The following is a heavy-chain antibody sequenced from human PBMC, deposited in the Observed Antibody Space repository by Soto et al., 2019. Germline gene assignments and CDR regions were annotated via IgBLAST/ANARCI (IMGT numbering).Heavy chain of an antibody. V-gene: IGHV3-21*01. CDR2: ISSSSSYI. D-gene: IGHD3-10*01. Sequence: GGSLRLSCAASGFTFSSYSMNWVRQAPGKGLEWVSSISSSSSYIYYADSVKGRFTISRDNAKNSLYLQMNSLRAEDTAVYYCARDLLEGYYGSGSTDYWGQGTLVTVSS. J-gene: IGHJ4*02. CDR3: ARDLLEGYYGSGSTDY. CDR1: GFTFSSYS.